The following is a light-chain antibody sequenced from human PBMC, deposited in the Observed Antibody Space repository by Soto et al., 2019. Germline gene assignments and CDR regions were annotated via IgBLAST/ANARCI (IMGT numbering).Light chain of an antibody. CDR3: QQYERLSLT. CDR1: QGIMFY. J-gene: IGKJ4*01. CDR2: GAS. Sequence: DITMTQSPSSLSASVGDRVSITCQASQGIMFYLNWYQQDPGKAPKLLISGASNLEPGVPSRFTGSGSGTLFTLAISSLQPEDCATYFWQQYERLSLTFGGGTHVE. V-gene: IGKV1-33*01.